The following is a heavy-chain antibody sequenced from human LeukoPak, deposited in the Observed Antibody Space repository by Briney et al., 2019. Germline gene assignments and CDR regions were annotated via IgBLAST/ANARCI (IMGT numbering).Heavy chain of an antibody. CDR3: ARDLGFWSGPDY. D-gene: IGHD3-3*01. V-gene: IGHV4-4*07. J-gene: IGHJ4*02. CDR1: GGSISSYY. Sequence: SETLSLTCTVSGGSISSYYWSWIRQPAGKGLQWIGRIYSCGSTNYNPSLESRVTMSVDTSKNQFSLRLSSVTAADTAVYYCARDLGFWSGPDYWGQGTLVTVSS. CDR2: IYSCGST.